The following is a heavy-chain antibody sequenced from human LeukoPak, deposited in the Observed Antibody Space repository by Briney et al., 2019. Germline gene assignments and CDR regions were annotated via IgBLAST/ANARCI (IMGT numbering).Heavy chain of an antibody. Sequence: SVKVSCKASGGTFSSYAVSWVRQAPGQGLEWMGGIIPIFGTANYAQKFQGRVTITADKPTSTAYMELSSLRSEDTAVYYCARDSGEYYYDSSGYFDYWGQGTLVTVSS. CDR2: IIPIFGTA. CDR3: ARDSGEYYYDSSGYFDY. J-gene: IGHJ4*02. D-gene: IGHD3-22*01. V-gene: IGHV1-69*06. CDR1: GGTFSSYA.